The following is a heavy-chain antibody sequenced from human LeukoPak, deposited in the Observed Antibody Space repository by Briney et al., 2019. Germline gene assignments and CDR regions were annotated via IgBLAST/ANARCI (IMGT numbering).Heavy chain of an antibody. CDR2: MNPNSGHT. CDR3: ARSSEGGNPRY. Sequence: ASVKVSCKASGYTFTTYDINWVRQATGQGLEWMGWMNPNSGHTGYAQKFQGRVTITRNTSITTAYMELSSLRSEDTAVYYCARSSEGGNPRYWGQGTLVTVSS. V-gene: IGHV1-8*03. D-gene: IGHD4-23*01. CDR1: GYTFTTYD. J-gene: IGHJ4*02.